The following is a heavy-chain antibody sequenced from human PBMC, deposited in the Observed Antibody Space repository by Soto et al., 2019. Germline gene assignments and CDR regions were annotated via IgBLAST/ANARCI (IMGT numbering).Heavy chain of an antibody. CDR1: GFSLTTSGVG. CDR2: IYWDDDK. Sequence: QITLKESGPTLVKSTQTLTLTCTFSGFSLTTSGVGVGWIRQPPGKALEWLALIYWDDDKRDIPSLKSRLTINKDTSKHRVVLRMTDIDPVDTATYYCAHSLGEAWFHPLGQGTLVTVSS. CDR3: AHSLGEAWFHP. D-gene: IGHD3-16*01. J-gene: IGHJ5*02. V-gene: IGHV2-5*02.